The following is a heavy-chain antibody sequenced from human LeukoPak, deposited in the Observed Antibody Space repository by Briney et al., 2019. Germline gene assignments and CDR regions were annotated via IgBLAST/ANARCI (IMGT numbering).Heavy chain of an antibody. CDR1: GFTFSGYF. D-gene: IGHD4-11*01. CDR3: ARMTNRAFDI. V-gene: IGHV3-11*01. CDR2: ISSSGYDK. J-gene: IGHJ3*02. Sequence: TGGSLRLSCAASGFTFSGYFMSWIRQAPGKGLEWVSDISSSGYDKYYADSVKGRFTVSRDNAKNSLSLQVNSLRGEDTAVYYCARMTNRAFDIWGQGTMVTVSS.